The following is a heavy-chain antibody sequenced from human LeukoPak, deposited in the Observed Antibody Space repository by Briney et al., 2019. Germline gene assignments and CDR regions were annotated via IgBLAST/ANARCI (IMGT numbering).Heavy chain of an antibody. V-gene: IGHV3-20*01. CDR1: GFTFSTYG. J-gene: IGHJ4*02. CDR3: ARILRWEGSYYFDY. Sequence: GGSLRLSCAASGFTFSTYGMSWVRQAPGKGLEWVSGINWNGGSTGYADSVKGRFTISRDNAKNSLYLQMNSLRAEDTALYHCARILRWEGSYYFDYWGQGTLVTVSS. CDR2: INWNGGST. D-gene: IGHD3-3*01.